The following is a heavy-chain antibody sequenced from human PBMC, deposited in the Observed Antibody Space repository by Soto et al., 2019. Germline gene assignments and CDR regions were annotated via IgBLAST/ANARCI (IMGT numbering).Heavy chain of an antibody. CDR3: ARDRHDYPAYYYYGMDV. D-gene: IGHD4-17*01. CDR1: GFTFSSYA. J-gene: IGHJ6*02. Sequence: GGSLRLSCAASGFTFSSYAMHWVRQAPGKGLEWVAVISYDGSNKYYADSVKGRFTISRDNSKNTLNLQMNSLRAEDTAVYYCARDRHDYPAYYYYGMDVWGQGTTVTVSS. V-gene: IGHV3-30-3*01. CDR2: ISYDGSNK.